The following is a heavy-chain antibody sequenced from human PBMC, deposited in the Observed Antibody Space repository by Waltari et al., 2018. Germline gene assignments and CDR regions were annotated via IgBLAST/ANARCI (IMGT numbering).Heavy chain of an antibody. CDR2: IISSSSYL. J-gene: IGHJ3*02. D-gene: IGHD1-26*01. CDR1: GFTFSSYS. CDR3: ASKIGGSYLDAFDI. V-gene: IGHV3-21*01. Sequence: EVQLVESGGGLVKPGGSLRLSCAASGFTFSSYSMNWVRQAPGKGLEVVSSIISSSSYLYYADSVKGRFTISRDNAKNLLYLQMNSLRAEDTAVYYCASKIGGSYLDAFDIWGQGTMVTVSS.